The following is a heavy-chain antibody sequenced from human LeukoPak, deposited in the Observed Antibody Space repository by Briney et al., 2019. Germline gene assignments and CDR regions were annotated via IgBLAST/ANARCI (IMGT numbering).Heavy chain of an antibody. CDR1: GYSFTSYW. CDR3: ARGGAGSGWDYFDY. J-gene: IGHJ4*02. CDR2: IDPSDSYT. D-gene: IGHD6-19*01. V-gene: IGHV5-10-1*01. Sequence: KPGESLRICCKGSGYSFTSYWICWVRQMPGKGLEWMGRIDPSDSYTNYSPSFQGHVTISADKSISTAYLQWSSLKASETAMYYCARGGAGSGWDYFDYWGQGTLVTVSS.